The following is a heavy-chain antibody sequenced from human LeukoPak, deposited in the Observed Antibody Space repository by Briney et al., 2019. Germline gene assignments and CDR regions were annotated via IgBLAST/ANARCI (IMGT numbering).Heavy chain of an antibody. J-gene: IGHJ4*02. V-gene: IGHV4-38-2*01. Sequence: SGTLSLTCAVSGYSIRSGDYWGWIRQSPGKGLEWIGSIYHSGSTHYNPSLKSRVTISADTSKNQFSPMLSSVTAADTAVYYCARNRSLTTTPGFDHWGQGTLVTVSS. CDR3: ARNRSLTTTPGFDH. CDR2: IYHSGST. D-gene: IGHD4-11*01. CDR1: GYSIRSGDY.